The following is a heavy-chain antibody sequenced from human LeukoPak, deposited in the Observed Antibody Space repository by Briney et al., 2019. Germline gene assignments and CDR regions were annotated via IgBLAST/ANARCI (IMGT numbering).Heavy chain of an antibody. CDR3: ARDRFLWGLGNWFDL. J-gene: IGHJ5*02. D-gene: IGHD3-3*01. V-gene: IGHV1-18*01. CDR1: GYTFTNYG. CDR2: VSTSNPHT. Sequence: GASVKVSCKTSGYTFTNYGISWVRQAPGQRLEWMGWVSTSNPHTNYAPKFRGRVIMTIDTSTTTAYLEMRSLTSDDTAVYYCARDRFLWGLGNWFDLWGQGTLVTVTS.